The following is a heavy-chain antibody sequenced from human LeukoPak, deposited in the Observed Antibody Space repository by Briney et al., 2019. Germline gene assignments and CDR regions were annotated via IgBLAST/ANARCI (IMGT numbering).Heavy chain of an antibody. CDR2: ISSSSSHI. CDR1: GFTFSSYS. CDR3: ARDARIAARALGGPGMDV. V-gene: IGHV3-21*01. Sequence: GGSLRLSCAASGFTFSSYSMNWVRQAPGKGLEWVSSISSSSSHIYYADSVKGRFTISRDNAKNSLYLQMNSLRAEDTAVYYCARDARIAARALGGPGMDVWGQGTTVTVSS. J-gene: IGHJ6*02. D-gene: IGHD6-6*01.